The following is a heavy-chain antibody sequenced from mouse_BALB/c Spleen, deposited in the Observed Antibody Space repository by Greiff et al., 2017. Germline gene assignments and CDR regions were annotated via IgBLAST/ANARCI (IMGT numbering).Heavy chain of an antibody. D-gene: IGHD2-3*01. Sequence: VKLMESGPGLVAPSQSLSITCTVSGFSLTGYGVNWVRQPPGKGLEWLGMIWGDGSTDYNSALKSRLSISKDNSKSQVFLKMNSLQTDDTARYYCASHYDGYYAWFAYWGQGTLVTVSA. CDR2: IWGDGST. V-gene: IGHV2-6-7*01. CDR1: GFSLTGYG. J-gene: IGHJ3*01. CDR3: ASHYDGYYAWFAY.